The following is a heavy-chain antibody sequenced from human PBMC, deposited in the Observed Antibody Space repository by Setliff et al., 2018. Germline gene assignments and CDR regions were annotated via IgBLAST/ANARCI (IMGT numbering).Heavy chain of an antibody. CDR3: ARCGYNYGPIDC. Sequence: TLSLTCSVSGASISSYYWTWIRQPPGKGLEWIGYIYYSGTTNYNPSLKSRVTMSIDTSKNQFSLNLSSVTAADTAVYFCARCGYNYGPIDCWGQGTLVTVSS. CDR1: GASISSYY. CDR2: IYYSGTT. D-gene: IGHD5-18*01. J-gene: IGHJ4*02. V-gene: IGHV4-59*01.